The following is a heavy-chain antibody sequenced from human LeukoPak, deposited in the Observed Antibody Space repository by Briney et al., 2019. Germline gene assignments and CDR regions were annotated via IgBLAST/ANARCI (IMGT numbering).Heavy chain of an antibody. CDR1: GFTFSSYS. Sequence: GGSLRLSCAASGFTFSSYSMNWVRQAPGKGLEWVSSISSSSSYIYYADSVKGRFTISRDNAKNSLYLQMNSLRAEDTAVYYCARGTVILTGYPNPYYMDVWGKGTTVTVYS. J-gene: IGHJ6*03. D-gene: IGHD3-9*01. CDR2: ISSSSSYI. V-gene: IGHV3-21*01. CDR3: ARGTVILTGYPNPYYMDV.